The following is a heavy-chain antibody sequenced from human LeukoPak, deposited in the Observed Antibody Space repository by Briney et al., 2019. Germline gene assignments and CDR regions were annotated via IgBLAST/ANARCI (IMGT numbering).Heavy chain of an antibody. CDR1: GFTFSTYG. V-gene: IGHV3-64*01. Sequence: GGSLRLSCAASGFTFSTYGMYWVRQAPGKGLEYVSGIGPDGGTTYYAKSVKGRFTISRDNSKNMVYLQMGSLRPDDMAVYYCARGAQLTDYWGQGTLVTVSS. CDR2: IGPDGGTT. J-gene: IGHJ4*02. D-gene: IGHD6-13*01. CDR3: ARGAQLTDY.